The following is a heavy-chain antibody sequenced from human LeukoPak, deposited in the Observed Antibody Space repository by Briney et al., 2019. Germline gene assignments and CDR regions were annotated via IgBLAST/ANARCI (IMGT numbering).Heavy chain of an antibody. V-gene: IGHV3-30*18. D-gene: IGHD3-10*01. CDR3: AKERGITMVRGVSNWFDP. CDR2: ISYDGGNK. J-gene: IGHJ5*02. CDR1: EFTFSSHG. Sequence: PGGSLRLSCAASEFTFSSHGMHWVRQAPGKGLEWVAVISYDGGNKYYADSVKGRFTISRDNSKNTLYLQMNSLRAEDTAVYHCAKERGITMVRGVSNWFDPWGQGTLVTVSS.